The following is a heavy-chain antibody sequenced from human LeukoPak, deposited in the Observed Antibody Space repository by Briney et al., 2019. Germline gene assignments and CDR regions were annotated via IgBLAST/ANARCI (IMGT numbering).Heavy chain of an antibody. CDR1: GITFSSYT. CDR3: ARRYGDYVGSFEY. D-gene: IGHD4-17*01. CDR2: ISTSSSYI. V-gene: IGHV3-21*01. J-gene: IGHJ4*02. Sequence: PGGSLRLSCAASGITFSSYTMNWVRQAPGKGLEWVSSISTSSSYIYYADSVKGRFTISRGNAKNSLYLQMNSLRAEDTAVYYCARRYGDYVGSFEYWGQGTLVTVSS.